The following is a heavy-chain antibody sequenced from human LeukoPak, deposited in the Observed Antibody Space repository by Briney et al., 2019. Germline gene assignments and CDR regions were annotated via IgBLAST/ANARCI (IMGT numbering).Heavy chain of an antibody. CDR3: AREIVTGSGIGNLQH. CDR2: IVVASGNT. D-gene: IGHD1-26*01. J-gene: IGHJ1*01. CDR1: GFTFTNSA. V-gene: IGHV1-58*02. Sequence: SVNDSCKASGFTFTNSAMQWVRQARGQRLEWIGCIVVASGNTKYVQKFQGRVTVHRDTSTSTVYLELSSLRSEDTAVYYCAREIVTGSGIGNLQHWGQGTLVTVSS.